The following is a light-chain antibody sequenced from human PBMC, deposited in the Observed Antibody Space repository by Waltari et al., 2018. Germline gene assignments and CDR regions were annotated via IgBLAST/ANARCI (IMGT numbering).Light chain of an antibody. CDR1: KLGDKY. CDR3: QAWDSSSVV. V-gene: IGLV3-1*01. Sequence: SYELTQPPSVSVSPGQTASITCSGDKLGDKYACWYQQKPGQSPVLVIYQDSKRPSGSPQRFSCSNSGNTATLTISGSQAMDEADYYCQAWDSSSVVVGGGTKLTVL. J-gene: IGLJ2*01. CDR2: QDS.